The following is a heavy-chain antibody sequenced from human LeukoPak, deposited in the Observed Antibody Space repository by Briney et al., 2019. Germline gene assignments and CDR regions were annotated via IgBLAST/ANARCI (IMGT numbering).Heavy chain of an antibody. CDR2: IYYSGST. Sequence: PSETLSLTCTVSGGSISSYYWSWIRQPPGKGLEWIGYIYYSGSTNYNPSLKSRVTISVDTSKNQFSLKLSSVTAADTAVYYCARLARGELREYFQHWGQGTLVTASS. D-gene: IGHD1-7*01. J-gene: IGHJ1*01. CDR3: ARLARGELREYFQH. V-gene: IGHV4-59*08. CDR1: GGSISSYY.